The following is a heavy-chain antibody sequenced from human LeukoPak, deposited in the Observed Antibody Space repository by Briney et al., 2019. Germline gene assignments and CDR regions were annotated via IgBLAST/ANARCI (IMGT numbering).Heavy chain of an antibody. J-gene: IGHJ6*02. CDR3: AREGWFGGTRVYGIDV. Sequence: ASVRVSCKDSGYSFTDFYMHWVRQAPGQGLEWMEWINTNTGNPTYAQGFTGRFVFSLDTSVSTAYLQISSLKAEDTAVYYCAREGWFGGTRVYGIDVWGPGTTVTVSS. V-gene: IGHV7-4-1*02. CDR2: INTNTGNP. D-gene: IGHD3-10*01. CDR1: GYSFTDFY.